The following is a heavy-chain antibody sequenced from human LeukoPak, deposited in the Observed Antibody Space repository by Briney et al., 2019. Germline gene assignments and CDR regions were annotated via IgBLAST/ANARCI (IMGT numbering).Heavy chain of an antibody. CDR1: GGSISSYY. V-gene: IGHV4-59*01. CDR3: ARSFTRRERFDY. CDR2: IYYSGST. J-gene: IGHJ4*02. Sequence: PSETLSLTCTVSGGSISSYYWSWIRQPPGKGLEWIGYIYYSGSTNYNPSLKSRVTISVDTSKNQFSLKLSSVTAADTAVYYCARSFTRRERFDYWGQGTLVTVSS. D-gene: IGHD5-24*01.